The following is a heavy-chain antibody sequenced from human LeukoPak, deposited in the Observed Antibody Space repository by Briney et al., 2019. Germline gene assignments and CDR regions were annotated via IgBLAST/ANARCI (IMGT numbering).Heavy chain of an antibody. CDR3: AAKYYDFWSGYYGLGY. J-gene: IGHJ4*02. Sequence: SETLSLTCIVSGGSISSDYWSWIRQPPGKGLEWIGEINHSGSTNYNPSLKSRVTISVDTSKNQFSLKLSSVTAADTAVYYCAAKYYDFWSGYYGLGYWGQGTLVTVSS. D-gene: IGHD3-3*01. CDR1: GGSISSDY. V-gene: IGHV4-34*01. CDR2: INHSGST.